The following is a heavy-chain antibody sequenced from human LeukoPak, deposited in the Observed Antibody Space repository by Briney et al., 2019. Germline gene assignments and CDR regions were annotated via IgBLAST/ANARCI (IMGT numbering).Heavy chain of an antibody. CDR2: IRSKAYGGTP. CDR1: GFTFTNAW. J-gene: IGHJ5*02. V-gene: IGHV3-15*01. D-gene: IGHD2-15*01. CDR3: TTDLGGYFTGGSCYTGLYNCFDT. Sequence: GGSLRLSCVASGFTFTNAWMSWVRQAPGKGLEWVARIRSKAYGGTPEYAAPVQGRFTISRDDSRATLYLQMNSLKTEDTAVYYCTTDLGGYFTGGSCYTGLYNCFDTWGQGTLVTVSS.